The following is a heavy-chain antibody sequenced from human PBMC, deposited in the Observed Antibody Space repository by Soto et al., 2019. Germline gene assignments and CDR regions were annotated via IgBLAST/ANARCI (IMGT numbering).Heavy chain of an antibody. CDR2: ISGTGSQA. D-gene: IGHD3-10*01. CDR1: GFTFSSFA. V-gene: IGHV3-23*01. J-gene: IGHJ5*02. CDR3: AKEPYYGSGVLDP. Sequence: GGSLRLSCSASGFTFSSFAMNWVRQAPGKGLEWVAVISGTGSQAHSANSVKGRFTISRDNSRKTLYLQMNSLRAEDTAVYYCAKEPYYGSGVLDPWGQGTPVTVYS.